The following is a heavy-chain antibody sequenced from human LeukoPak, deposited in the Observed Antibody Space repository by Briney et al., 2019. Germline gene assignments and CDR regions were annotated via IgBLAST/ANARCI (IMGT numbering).Heavy chain of an antibody. D-gene: IGHD2-15*01. CDR3: ARGILSGYYFDS. CDR1: GGSFSGYY. CDR2: IHYSGSA. Sequence: PSETLSLTCAVYGGSFSGYYWSWIRQSPGKGLEWIAEIHYSGSASYNPSLMSRVTISGDPSKNQVSLRVTSVTAADTAEYYCARGILSGYYFDSWGQGSLVTVSS. V-gene: IGHV4-34*01. J-gene: IGHJ4*02.